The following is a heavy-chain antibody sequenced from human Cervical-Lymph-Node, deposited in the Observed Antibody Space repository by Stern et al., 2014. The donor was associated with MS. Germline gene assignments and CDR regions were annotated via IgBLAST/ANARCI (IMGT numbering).Heavy chain of an antibody. Sequence: EVQLVESGAEVKKPGESLKISCEGSGYTFTTHWIAWVRQMPGKGLDWMGIIYPGDSDTRYSPSFQGQITITVDNSISTAYLHRNRLQPSDNAMYYCARRFYMSTSLFFFDQWGQGTLVTVSS. J-gene: IGHJ4*02. D-gene: IGHD2/OR15-2a*01. V-gene: IGHV5-51*03. CDR2: IYPGDSDT. CDR1: GYTFTTHW. CDR3: ARRFYMSTSLFFFDQ.